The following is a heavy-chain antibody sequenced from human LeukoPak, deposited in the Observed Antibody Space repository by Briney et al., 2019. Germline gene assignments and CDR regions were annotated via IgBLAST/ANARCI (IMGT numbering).Heavy chain of an antibody. V-gene: IGHV4-39*01. Sequence: PSETLSLTCTVSGGSISRNTYYWGWIRQPPGKGLEWIGSIYYSGSTYYNPSLKSRVTISVDTSKNQFSLKLSSVTAADTAVYYCARGYPSGWYSPYYYYYYGMDVWGQGTTVTVSS. J-gene: IGHJ6*02. D-gene: IGHD6-19*01. CDR3: ARGYPSGWYSPYYYYYYGMDV. CDR2: IYYSGST. CDR1: GGSISRNTYY.